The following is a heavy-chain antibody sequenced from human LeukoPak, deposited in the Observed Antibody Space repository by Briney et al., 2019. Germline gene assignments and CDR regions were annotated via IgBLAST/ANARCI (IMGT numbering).Heavy chain of an antibody. Sequence: PSETLSLTCAVSGGSISSGGYSWSWIRQPPGKGLEWIGYIYHSGSTYYNPSLKSRVTISVDRSKNQFSLKLSSVTAADTAVYYCARAYVRSGSHAFDIWGQGTMVTVSS. CDR1: GGSISSGGYS. CDR2: IYHSGST. CDR3: ARAYVRSGSHAFDI. V-gene: IGHV4-30-2*01. D-gene: IGHD3-22*01. J-gene: IGHJ3*02.